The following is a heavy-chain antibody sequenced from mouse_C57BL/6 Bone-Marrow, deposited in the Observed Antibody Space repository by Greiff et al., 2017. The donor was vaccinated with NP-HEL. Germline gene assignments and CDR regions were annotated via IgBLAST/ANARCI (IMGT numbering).Heavy chain of an antibody. Sequence: VMLVESGAELARPGASVKLSCKASGYTFTSYGISWVKQRTGQGLEWIGEIYPRSGNTYYNEKFKGKATLTADKSSSTAYMELRSLTSEDSAVYFCARDFPFAYWGQGTLVTVSA. CDR1: GYTFTSYG. CDR3: ARDFPFAY. V-gene: IGHV1-81*01. CDR2: IYPRSGNT. J-gene: IGHJ3*01.